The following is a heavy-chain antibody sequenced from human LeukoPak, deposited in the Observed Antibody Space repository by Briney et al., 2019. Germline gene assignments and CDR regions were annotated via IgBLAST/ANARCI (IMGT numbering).Heavy chain of an antibody. CDR1: GFTFNKSW. CDR3: AKWGSTWGFDN. V-gene: IGHV3-7*01. J-gene: IGHJ4*02. D-gene: IGHD7-27*01. CDR2: INAVGRAE. Sequence: GGSLRLSCAASGFTFNKSWMTWVRQTPGKGLEWVANINAVGRAEYYVDSVKGRFAISRDNAKSSVFLQMNNLRAEDTAVYYCAKWGSTWGFDNWGQGTLVTVSS.